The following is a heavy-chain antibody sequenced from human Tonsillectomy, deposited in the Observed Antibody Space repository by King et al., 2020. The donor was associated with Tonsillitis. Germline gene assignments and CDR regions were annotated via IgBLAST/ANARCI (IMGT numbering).Heavy chain of an antibody. V-gene: IGHV4-59*08. D-gene: IGHD3-9*01. Sequence: QVQLQESGPELVKPSETLSLTCTVSGGSISSYYWSWIRQPPGKGLEWIGYIYYSGSTNYNPSLKSRVTISVDTSKNQFSLKLSSVTAADTAVYYCARLSIGRYFDLWGQGTLVTVSS. CDR2: IYYSGST. CDR3: ARLSIGRYFDL. J-gene: IGHJ4*02. CDR1: GGSISSYY.